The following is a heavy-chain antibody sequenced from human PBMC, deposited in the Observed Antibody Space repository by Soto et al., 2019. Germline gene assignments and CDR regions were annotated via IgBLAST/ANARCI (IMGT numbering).Heavy chain of an antibody. D-gene: IGHD2-15*01. J-gene: IGHJ4*02. V-gene: IGHV1-18*01. CDR3: RIAYGHRDDF. CDR1: GYTFTSYG. CDR2: ISAYNGNT. Sequence: ASVKVSCKASGYTFTSYGIIWVRQAPGQGLEWMGWISAYNGNTNYAQRLQGRVTMTTDTSTSTAYMELRSLTSDDTAIYYCRIAYGHRDDFWGQGSLVTVSS.